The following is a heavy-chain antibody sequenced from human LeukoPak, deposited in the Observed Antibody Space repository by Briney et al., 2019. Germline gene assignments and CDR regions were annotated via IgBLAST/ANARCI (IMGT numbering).Heavy chain of an antibody. D-gene: IGHD6-19*01. V-gene: IGHV3-7*01. CDR2: MNPDGNKK. J-gene: IGHJ4*02. CDR1: GGTFSSCW. CDR3: ARDLADSRLDY. Sequence: GGTLRLSCAAYGGTFSSCWKGWVRQAPGKGLELVASMNPDGNKKDSADSVKCRFTLSRDNAENSLYLQTHSLRAEDTAFYYCARDLADSRLDYWGQGMLVTVSS.